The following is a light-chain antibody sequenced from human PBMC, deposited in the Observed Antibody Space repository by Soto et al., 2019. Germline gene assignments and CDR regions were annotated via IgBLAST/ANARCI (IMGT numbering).Light chain of an antibody. CDR3: TSYAGSNNFFYA. Sequence: QSALTQPPSASGSPGQSVTISCTGTSSDVCGYNYVSWYQQHPGKAPKLMIYEVSKRPSGVPDRFSGSKSGNTASLTVSGLQAEDEADYYCTSYAGSNNFFYAFGTGTKVTVL. J-gene: IGLJ1*01. CDR2: EVS. CDR1: SSDVCGYNY. V-gene: IGLV2-8*01.